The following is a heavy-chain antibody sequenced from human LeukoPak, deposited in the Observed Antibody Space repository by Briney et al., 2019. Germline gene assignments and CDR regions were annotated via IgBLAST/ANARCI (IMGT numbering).Heavy chain of an antibody. J-gene: IGHJ4*02. CDR3: ARMKVIKGASLDY. V-gene: IGHV3-30-3*01. CDR1: GFSFSKYA. D-gene: IGHD2/OR15-2a*01. Sequence: GGSLRLSCAASGFSFSKYAMHWVCQALGKGLEWVAVISFDETKKYYADSVKGRFTISRDNSNNTLFLQMNSLKTEGTAVYFCARMKVIKGASLDYWGQGSLVTVSS. CDR2: ISFDETKK.